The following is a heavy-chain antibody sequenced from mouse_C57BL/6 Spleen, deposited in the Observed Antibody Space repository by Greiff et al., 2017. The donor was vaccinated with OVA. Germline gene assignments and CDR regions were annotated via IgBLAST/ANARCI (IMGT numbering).Heavy chain of an antibody. V-gene: IGHV1-82*01. Sequence: QVQLQQSGPELVKPGASVKISCKASGYAFSSSWMNWVKPRPGKGLEWIGRIYPGDGDPNYNGKFKGKATLTADKSSITAYMQLSSLTSEDSAVYFWARKMGTGTVDLDYWGQGTTLTVSS. CDR3: ARKMGTGTVDLDY. CDR1: GYAFSSSW. J-gene: IGHJ2*01. CDR2: IYPGDGDP. D-gene: IGHD4-1*01.